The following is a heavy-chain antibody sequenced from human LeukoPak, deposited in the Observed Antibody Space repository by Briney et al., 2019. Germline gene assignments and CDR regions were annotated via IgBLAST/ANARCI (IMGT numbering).Heavy chain of an antibody. CDR2: VYYSGST. CDR1: GGSISSGGYY. V-gene: IGHV4-31*03. D-gene: IGHD1-26*01. Sequence: PWETLSLTCTVSGGSISSGGYYWSWIRQHPGKGLEWIGYVYYSGSTYYNPSLKSRVAMSVDTPKNQFSLKLNSVTAADTAVYYCARHVGATLSLQHWGQGTLVTVSS. J-gene: IGHJ1*01. CDR3: ARHVGATLSLQH.